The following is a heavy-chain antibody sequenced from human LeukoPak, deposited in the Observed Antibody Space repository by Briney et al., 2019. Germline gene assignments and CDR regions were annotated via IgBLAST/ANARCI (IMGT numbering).Heavy chain of an antibody. Sequence: SETLSLTCAVYGGSFSGYYWSWIRQPPGKGLEWIGEINHSGSTNYNPSLKSRVTISVDTSKNQFSLKLSSVTAADTAVYYCARPRACCSSTSCYFKAFDIWGQGTMVTVSS. CDR1: GGSFSGYY. V-gene: IGHV4-34*01. J-gene: IGHJ3*02. CDR2: INHSGST. D-gene: IGHD2-2*01. CDR3: ARPRACCSSTSCYFKAFDI.